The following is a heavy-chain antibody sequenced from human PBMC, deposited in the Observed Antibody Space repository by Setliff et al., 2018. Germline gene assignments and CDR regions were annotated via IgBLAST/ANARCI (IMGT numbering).Heavy chain of an antibody. Sequence: SVKVSCKASGGAFSSYALSWVRQAPGQGLEWMGRIVPVIDTTDYAQNFQGRVTITADELTRTVYMALSSLRSEDTAIYYCARGRDGYTSNAFEFWGQGTMVTVSS. CDR1: GGAFSSYA. CDR2: IVPVIDTT. J-gene: IGHJ3*01. V-gene: IGHV1-69*11. D-gene: IGHD5-12*01. CDR3: ARGRDGYTSNAFEF.